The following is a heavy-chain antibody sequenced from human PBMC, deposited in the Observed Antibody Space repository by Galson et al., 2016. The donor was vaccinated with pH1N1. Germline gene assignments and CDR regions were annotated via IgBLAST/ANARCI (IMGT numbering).Heavy chain of an antibody. Sequence: SCKASGFTFTGYYMHWVRQAPGQGLEWMGWINPNSGGTKYAQKFQGRVTMTRDTSISTAYMELSRLRSDDTAVYYCARLDYTELWFHFDYWGQGTLVTVSS. J-gene: IGHJ4*02. CDR3: ARLDYTELWFHFDY. V-gene: IGHV1-2*02. CDR1: GFTFTGYY. CDR2: INPNSGGT. D-gene: IGHD5-18*01.